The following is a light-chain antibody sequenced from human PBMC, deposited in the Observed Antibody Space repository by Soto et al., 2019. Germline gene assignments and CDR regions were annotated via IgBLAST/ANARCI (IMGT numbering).Light chain of an antibody. CDR2: GAS. CDR3: QQYNSYDMWT. CDR1: HSISKW. Sequence: DIQMTQSPSTLSASVGDRVIITCRASHSISKWLAWYQQKPGKAPKLLIYGASSLESGVPSRFSGSGSGTEFTLTISILQSDDFATYYCQQYNSYDMWTFGQGTKVDIK. J-gene: IGKJ1*01. V-gene: IGKV1-5*01.